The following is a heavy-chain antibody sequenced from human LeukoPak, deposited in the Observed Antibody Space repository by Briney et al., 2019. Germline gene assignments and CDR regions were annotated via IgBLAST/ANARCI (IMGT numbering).Heavy chain of an antibody. CDR3: ARHVGVTRGRFDY. V-gene: IGHV4-30-4*01. J-gene: IGHJ4*02. CDR1: GGSISSGDYY. CDR2: IYYIGNT. Sequence: SETLSLTCTVSGGSISSGDYYWSWIRQPPGKGLEWIGYIYYIGNTFYNPSLKSRVTISVDTSKNQFSLKLNSVTAADTAVYYCARHVGVTRGRFDYWGQGTLVTVSS. D-gene: IGHD1-26*01.